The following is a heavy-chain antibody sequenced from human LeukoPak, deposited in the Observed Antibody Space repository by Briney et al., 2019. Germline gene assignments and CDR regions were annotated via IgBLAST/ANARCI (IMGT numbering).Heavy chain of an antibody. CDR1: GFTFSSYA. CDR2: ISGSGGST. V-gene: IGHV3-23*01. Sequence: PGGSLRLSCAASGFTFSSYAMSWVRQAPGKGLEWVSAISGSGGSTYYADSVKGRFTISRDNAKNSLYLQMNSLRAEDTAVYYCARDQLYQLLYSWTHYDAFDIWGQGTMVTVSS. J-gene: IGHJ3*02. D-gene: IGHD2-2*02. CDR3: ARDQLYQLLYSWTHYDAFDI.